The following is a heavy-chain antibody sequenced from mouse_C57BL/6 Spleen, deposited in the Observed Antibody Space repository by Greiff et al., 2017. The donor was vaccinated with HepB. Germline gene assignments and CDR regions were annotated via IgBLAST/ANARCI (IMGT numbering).Heavy chain of an antibody. CDR2: IYPGSGNT. CDR3: ARSYDYGFAY. D-gene: IGHD2-4*01. V-gene: IGHV1-66*01. Sequence: QVQLQQSGPELVKPGASVKISCKASGYSFTSYYIHWVKQRPGQGLEWIGWIYPGSGNTKYNEKFKGKATLTADTTSSTSYMQLSILTSEDSAVYYCARSYDYGFAYWGQGTLVTVSA. J-gene: IGHJ3*01. CDR1: GYSFTSYY.